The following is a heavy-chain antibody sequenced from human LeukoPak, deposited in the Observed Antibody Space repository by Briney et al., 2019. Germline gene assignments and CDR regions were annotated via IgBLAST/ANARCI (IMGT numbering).Heavy chain of an antibody. CDR3: ALNYYDSSGYSNWFDP. D-gene: IGHD3-22*01. Sequence: ASVKVSCKVSGYTLTELSMHWVRQAPGKGLEWVGGFDPEDGETIYAQKFQGRVTMTEDTSTDTAYMELSSLRSEDTAVYYCALNYYDSSGYSNWFDPWGQGTLVTVSS. J-gene: IGHJ5*02. V-gene: IGHV1-24*01. CDR2: FDPEDGET. CDR1: GYTLTELS.